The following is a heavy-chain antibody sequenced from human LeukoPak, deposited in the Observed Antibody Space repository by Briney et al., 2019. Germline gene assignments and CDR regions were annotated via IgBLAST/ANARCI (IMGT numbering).Heavy chain of an antibody. D-gene: IGHD3-3*01. Sequence: GGSLRLSCAASGFNFANHAMSWVRQTPGKGLEWVSAISGGGDITYYADSVTGRFTISRDNSKDTLFLQMHSLRPGDTAVYYCAKTTYYDFRSAYPEYYFDYWGQGTLVTVSS. V-gene: IGHV3-23*01. CDR2: ISGGGDIT. J-gene: IGHJ4*02. CDR1: GFNFANHA. CDR3: AKTTYYDFRSAYPEYYFDY.